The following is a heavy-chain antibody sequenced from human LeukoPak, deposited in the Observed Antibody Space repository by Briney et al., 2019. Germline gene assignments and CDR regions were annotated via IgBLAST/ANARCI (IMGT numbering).Heavy chain of an antibody. CDR3: AKGGEMATIYEYFQH. CDR2: ISGSGSST. CDR1: GFTFSSYA. Sequence: GGSLRLSCAASGFTFSSYAMSWVRQAPGKGLEWVSAISGSGSSTYYADSVKGRFTISRDNSKNTLYLQMNSLRAEDTAVYYCAKGGEMATIYEYFQHWGQGTLVTVSS. V-gene: IGHV3-23*01. J-gene: IGHJ1*01. D-gene: IGHD5-24*01.